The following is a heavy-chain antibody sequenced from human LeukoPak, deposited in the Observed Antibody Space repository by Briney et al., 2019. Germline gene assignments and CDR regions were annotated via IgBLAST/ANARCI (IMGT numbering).Heavy chain of an antibody. J-gene: IGHJ4*02. CDR3: ASQVYCSRTSCSDH. V-gene: IGHV5-51*01. Sequence: GESLKISRKGSGYNFATYWIGWVRQMPGKGLEWMGVIYPGDSDTRYSPSFQGQVTLSADKSISTAYLQWSSLKASDSAMYYCASQVYCSRTSCSDHWGQGTLVTVSS. CDR2: IYPGDSDT. CDR1: GYNFATYW. D-gene: IGHD2-2*01.